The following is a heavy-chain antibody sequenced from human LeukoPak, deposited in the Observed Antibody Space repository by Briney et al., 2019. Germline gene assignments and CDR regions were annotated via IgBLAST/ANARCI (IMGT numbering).Heavy chain of an antibody. CDR2: INHSGST. J-gene: IGHJ5*02. CDR1: GFTFSSYW. Sequence: GSLRLSCAASGFTFSSYWMSWVRQPPGKGLEWIGEINHSGSTNYNPSLKSRVTISIDTSKNQFSLKLSSVTAADTAVYYCARGPSYYDSSGPNWFDPWGQGTLVTVSS. V-gene: IGHV4-34*01. D-gene: IGHD3-22*01. CDR3: ARGPSYYDSSGPNWFDP.